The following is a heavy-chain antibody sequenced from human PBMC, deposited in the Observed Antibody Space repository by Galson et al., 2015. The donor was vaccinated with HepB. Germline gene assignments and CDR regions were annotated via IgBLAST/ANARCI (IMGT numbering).Heavy chain of an antibody. V-gene: IGHV3-74*01. CDR1: GFTFSSDW. CDR3: TRGPYGTYELFES. Sequence: SLRLSCAASGFTFSSDWIHWVRQAPGKGLVWLSRISGDGRATTYADSVKGRFIISRDNAKNTVFLQMSSLRDEDTAIYYCTRGPYGTYELFESWGQSALVTVSS. D-gene: IGHD1-26*01. CDR2: ISGDGRAT. J-gene: IGHJ1*01.